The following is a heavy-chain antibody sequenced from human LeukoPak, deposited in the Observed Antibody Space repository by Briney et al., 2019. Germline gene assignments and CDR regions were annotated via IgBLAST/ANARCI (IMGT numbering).Heavy chain of an antibody. CDR3: ARDSRYCSSTSCPPDYFDY. CDR1: GGSISSTSYD. D-gene: IGHD2-2*01. Sequence: SETLSLTCTVSGGSISSTSYDWYWIRQPAGKGLEWIGHIYTSGSTNYNPSLKSRVTISVDTSKNQFSLKLSSVTAADTAVYYCARDSRYCSSTSCPPDYFDYWGQGTLVTVSS. J-gene: IGHJ4*02. CDR2: IYTSGST. V-gene: IGHV4-61*09.